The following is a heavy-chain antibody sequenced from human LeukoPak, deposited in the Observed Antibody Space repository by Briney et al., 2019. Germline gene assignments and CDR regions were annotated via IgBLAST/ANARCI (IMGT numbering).Heavy chain of an antibody. Sequence: SGPALVKPTQTLTLTCTFSGFSLSTSGMRVSWIRQPPGKALEWLARIDWDDDKFYSTSLKTRLTISKDTCKNQVVLTMTNMDPVNTATYYSARIGSGYMDVWGKGTTVTVSS. CDR1: GFSLSTSGMR. J-gene: IGHJ6*03. V-gene: IGHV2-70*04. CDR3: ARIGSGYMDV. D-gene: IGHD3-10*01. CDR2: IDWDDDK.